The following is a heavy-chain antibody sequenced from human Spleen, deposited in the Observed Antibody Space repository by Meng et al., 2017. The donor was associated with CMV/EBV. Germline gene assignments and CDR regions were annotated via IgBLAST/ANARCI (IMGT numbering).Heavy chain of an antibody. CDR2: IFYTGTT. CDR1: GGSISSSSYY. CDR3: IRETTGSSSSY. D-gene: IGHD6-6*01. V-gene: IGHV4-39*07. Sequence: QLQLEESGPGLVRPSETLSLTCTVSGGSISSSSYYWAWIRQPPGKGLEWIGSIFYTGTTYYKPSLKSRVTISVDTSKNQFSLKLSSVTAADTAVYYCIRETTGSSSSYWGQGTLVTVSS. J-gene: IGHJ4*02.